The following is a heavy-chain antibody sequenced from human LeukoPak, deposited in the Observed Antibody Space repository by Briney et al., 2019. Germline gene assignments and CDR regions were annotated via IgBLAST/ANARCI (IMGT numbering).Heavy chain of an antibody. Sequence: GSLRLSCSVSGFTFSSYNMNWVRQAPGEGLEWVSFITSSSNYIYYADPGKGRFTMSRDKDKKSGYLKMNSLRAEDTAVYYCARDFSGWSGHPWGERTLVTVSS. CDR1: GFTFSSYN. CDR2: ITSSSNYI. CDR3: ARDFSGWSGHP. V-gene: IGHV3-21*01. J-gene: IGHJ5*02. D-gene: IGHD6-19*01.